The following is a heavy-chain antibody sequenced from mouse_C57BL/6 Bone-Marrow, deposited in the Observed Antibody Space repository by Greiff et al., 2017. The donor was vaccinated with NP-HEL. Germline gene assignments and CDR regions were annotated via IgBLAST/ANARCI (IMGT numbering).Heavy chain of an antibody. CDR1: GYTFTSYG. Sequence: QVQLKQSGAELARPGASVKLSCKASGYTFTSYGISWVKQRTGQGLEWIGEIYPRSGNTYYNEKFKGKATLTADKSSSTAYMELRSLTSEDSAVYFCASPRGRWWDFDVWGTGTTVTVSS. V-gene: IGHV1-81*01. CDR2: IYPRSGNT. D-gene: IGHD1-1*02. CDR3: ASPRGRWWDFDV. J-gene: IGHJ1*03.